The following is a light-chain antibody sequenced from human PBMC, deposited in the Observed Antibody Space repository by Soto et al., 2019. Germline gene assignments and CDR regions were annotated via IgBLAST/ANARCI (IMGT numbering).Light chain of an antibody. CDR1: HDISTY. Sequence: DIQLTQSPSLLSASVGDRVSITCRASHDISTYLAWYQQKPGKAPKLLIYKASSLESGVPSRFSGGGSGTEFTLTISSLQPDDFATYYCQQYNSYPWTFGQGTKVDIK. CDR3: QQYNSYPWT. V-gene: IGKV1-5*03. J-gene: IGKJ1*01. CDR2: KAS.